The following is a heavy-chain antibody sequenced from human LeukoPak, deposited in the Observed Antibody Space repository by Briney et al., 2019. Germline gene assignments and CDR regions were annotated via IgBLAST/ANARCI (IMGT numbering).Heavy chain of an antibody. CDR1: GGSFSDYP. J-gene: IGHJ3*01. CDR2: IIPKYSAS. D-gene: IGHD3-3*02. CDR3: VRPDRIFGVPAAFDA. V-gene: IGHV1-69*13. Sequence: SVKVSCKASGGSFSDYPINWVRQAPGQGLEWLGGIIPKYSASNYAQAFQGRVTITADEYTNTVYMEMSGLRPDDTAVYYCVRPDRIFGVPAAFDAWGQGTLVAVSS.